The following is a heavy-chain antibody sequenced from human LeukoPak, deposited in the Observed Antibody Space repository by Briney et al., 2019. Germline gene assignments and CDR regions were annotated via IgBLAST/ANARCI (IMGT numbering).Heavy chain of an antibody. V-gene: IGHV3-23*01. CDR3: ARGSSSYYGLDV. CDR1: GGTFSSYA. J-gene: IGHJ6*02. Sequence: ASVKVSCKASGGTFSSYAMSWVRQAPGKGLEWVSAISGSAGSTYYADSVKGRFTISRDNSKNTLYLQMNSLTAEDTAVYYCARGSSSYYGLDVWGQGTTVTVSS. D-gene: IGHD3-10*01. CDR2: ISGSAGST.